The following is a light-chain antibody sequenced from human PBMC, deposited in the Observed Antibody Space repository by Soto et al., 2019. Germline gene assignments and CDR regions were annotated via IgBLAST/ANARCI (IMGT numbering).Light chain of an antibody. CDR1: QSISSY. J-gene: IGKJ2*01. V-gene: IGKV1-39*01. CDR3: QQSYSTPRT. Sequence: DIQMTQSPSSLSASVGDRVTITCRASQSISSYLNWYQQKPGKAPKLLIYGTSNLQSGVPSRFSGSGSGTDFTLTISSLQPEDFATYYCQQSYSTPRTFGQGTKLEIK. CDR2: GTS.